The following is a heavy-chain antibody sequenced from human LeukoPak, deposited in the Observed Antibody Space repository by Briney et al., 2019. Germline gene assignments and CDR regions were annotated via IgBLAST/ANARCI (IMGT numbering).Heavy chain of an antibody. Sequence: SETLSLTCTVSGGSISSYYWSWLRQPPGKGLEWIGYIYYSGSTNYNRSLKSRVTISVDTSKYQFSLKLSSVTAADTAVYYCARHLITMVRGDPLFDYGMDVWGQGTTVTVSS. V-gene: IGHV4-59*08. CDR2: IYYSGST. CDR3: ARHLITMVRGDPLFDYGMDV. J-gene: IGHJ6*02. CDR1: GGSISSYY. D-gene: IGHD3-10*01.